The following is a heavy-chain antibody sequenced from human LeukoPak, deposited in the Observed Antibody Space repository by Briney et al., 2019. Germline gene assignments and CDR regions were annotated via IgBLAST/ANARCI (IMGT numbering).Heavy chain of an antibody. J-gene: IGHJ3*02. D-gene: IGHD2-2*01. CDR1: GGSISSYY. CDR2: IYYSGST. V-gene: IGHV4-59*01. Sequence: PSETLSLTCTVSGGSISSYYWSWIRQPPGKGLEWIGYIYYSGSTNYNPSLKSRVTIPVDTSKNQFSLKLSSVTAADTAVYYCASSLLGYCSSTSCYPGWRPTDAFDIWGQGTMVTVSS. CDR3: ASSLLGYCSSTSCYPGWRPTDAFDI.